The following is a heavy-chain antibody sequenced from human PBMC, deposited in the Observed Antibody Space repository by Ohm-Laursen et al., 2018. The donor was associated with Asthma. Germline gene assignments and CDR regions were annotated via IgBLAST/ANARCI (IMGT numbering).Heavy chain of an antibody. Sequence: RSLRLSCSASGFTFSSYGMHWVRQAPGKGLEWVAVIWYDGSNKYYADSVKGRFTISRDNSKNTLYLQMNSLRAEDTAVYYCAREIVDYGDYEEVALRVYGMDVWGQGTTVTVSS. D-gene: IGHD4-17*01. J-gene: IGHJ6*02. V-gene: IGHV3-33*01. CDR3: AREIVDYGDYEEVALRVYGMDV. CDR2: IWYDGSNK. CDR1: GFTFSSYG.